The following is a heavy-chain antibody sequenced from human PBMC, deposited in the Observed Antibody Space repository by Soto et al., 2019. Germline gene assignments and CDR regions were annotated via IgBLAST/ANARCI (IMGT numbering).Heavy chain of an antibody. V-gene: IGHV1-69*13. D-gene: IGHD3-22*01. Sequence: SVKVSCNASEGTFSSYSISWVRQAPGQGLEWMGGIIPIFGTANYAQKFQGRVTITADESTSTAYMELSNLGSKDTAVYYCASGRDGYFYFEYWGQGTLVTVSS. J-gene: IGHJ4*02. CDR2: IIPIFGTA. CDR1: EGTFSSYS. CDR3: ASGRDGYFYFEY.